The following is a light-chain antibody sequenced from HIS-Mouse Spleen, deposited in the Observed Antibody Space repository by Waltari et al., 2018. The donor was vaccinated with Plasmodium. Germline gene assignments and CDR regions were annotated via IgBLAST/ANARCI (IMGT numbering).Light chain of an antibody. Sequence: QSALTQPASVSGSPGQSITISCPGTSSDVGSYNLVSWYQQHPGKAPQLMIYEGSKRPSGVSNRFSGSKSGNTASLTISGLHAEDEADYYCCSYAGSSTYVFGTGTKVTVL. CDR2: EGS. V-gene: IGLV2-23*01. J-gene: IGLJ1*01. CDR3: CSYAGSSTYV. CDR1: SSDVGSYNL.